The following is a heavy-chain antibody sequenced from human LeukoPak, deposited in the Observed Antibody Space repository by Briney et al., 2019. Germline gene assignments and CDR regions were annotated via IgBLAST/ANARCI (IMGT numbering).Heavy chain of an antibody. J-gene: IGHJ4*02. V-gene: IGHV6-1*01. D-gene: IGHD1-1*01. Sequence: SQTLSLTCAISGDSVSSNSATWNWIRQSPSKGLEWLGRTYYRSKWYTPYAPSVKGLITIKADTSKNQVSLQLNSVTPEDTAVYYCARGPGTLHYWGQGTLVTVSS. CDR3: ARGPGTLHY. CDR2: TYYRSKWYT. CDR1: GDSVSSNSAT.